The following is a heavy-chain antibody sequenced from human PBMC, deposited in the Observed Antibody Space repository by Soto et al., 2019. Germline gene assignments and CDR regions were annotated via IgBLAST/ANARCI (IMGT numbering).Heavy chain of an antibody. Sequence: SETLSLTCTVSGGSISSSSYYWGWIRQPPGKGLEWIGSIYYSGSTYYNPSLKSRVTISVDTSKNQFSLKLSSVTAADTAVYYCATHYGDSRLLPATYGMDVWGQGTTVTVSS. V-gene: IGHV4-39*01. CDR3: ATHYGDSRLLPATYGMDV. CDR2: IYYSGST. CDR1: GGSISSSSYY. D-gene: IGHD4-17*01. J-gene: IGHJ6*02.